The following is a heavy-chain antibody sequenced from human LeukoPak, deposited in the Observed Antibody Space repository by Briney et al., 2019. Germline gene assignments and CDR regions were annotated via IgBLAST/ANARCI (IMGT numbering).Heavy chain of an antibody. CDR1: GFTVSSNY. Sequence: GGSLRLSCAASGFTVSSNYMSWVRQAPGKGLEWFSLIYSGGGTYYADSVKGRFTISRDNSRNTLSLQMNRLSGDDTAVYYCARGFSSVTTWGYFDCWGQGALVTVSS. CDR3: ARGFSSVTTWGYFDC. CDR2: IYSGGGT. J-gene: IGHJ4*02. V-gene: IGHV3-66*01. D-gene: IGHD4-17*01.